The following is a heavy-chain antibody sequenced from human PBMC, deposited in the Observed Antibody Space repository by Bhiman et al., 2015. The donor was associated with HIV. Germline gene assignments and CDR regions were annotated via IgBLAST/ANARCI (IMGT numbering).Heavy chain of an antibody. CDR2: ISGGGGST. CDR1: GITFSDYT. J-gene: IGHJ5*02. V-gene: IGHV3-23*04. Sequence: VQLVESGGIVVQPGGSLRLSCAASGITFSDYTMHWVRQAPGKGLEWVSGISGGGGSTNYADSVKGRFTISRDNSKNTLYLQINALRDDDTAVYYCAMTLGSGRGWFDPWGQGTLVVVSS. D-gene: IGHD3-10*01. CDR3: AMTLGSGRGWFDP.